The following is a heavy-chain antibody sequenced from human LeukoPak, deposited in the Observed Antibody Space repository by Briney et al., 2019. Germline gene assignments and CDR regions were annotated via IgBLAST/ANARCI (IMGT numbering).Heavy chain of an antibody. CDR1: GFTFSSYW. V-gene: IGHV3-7*01. CDR3: GSGSSYSPNWFDP. Sequence: AGSLRLSCAASGFTFSSYWMSWVRQPPGKGLEWVANIKQDGSEKYYVDSVKGRFTISRDNAKNSLYLQMNSLRAEDTAVYYCGSGSSYSPNWFDPWGQGTLVTVSS. D-gene: IGHD2-15*01. J-gene: IGHJ5*02. CDR2: IKQDGSEK.